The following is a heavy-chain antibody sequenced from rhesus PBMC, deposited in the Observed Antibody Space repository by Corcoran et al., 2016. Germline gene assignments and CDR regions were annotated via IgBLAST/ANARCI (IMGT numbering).Heavy chain of an antibody. J-gene: IGHJ6*01. CDR3: ARGSIIGRPNYYGFDS. CDR1: GGSIISHY. V-gene: IGHV4-173*01. Sequence: QLQLQESGPGPVKPSETLSLTCAVPGGSIISHYWSWIRHPTGKDLEGIGCISESGGSTDYNSALKSRVTISTDTSKNQLSLKLISVTAADTAVYFCARGSIIGRPNYYGFDSWGQGVVVTVSS. CDR2: ISESGGST. D-gene: IGHD1-26*01.